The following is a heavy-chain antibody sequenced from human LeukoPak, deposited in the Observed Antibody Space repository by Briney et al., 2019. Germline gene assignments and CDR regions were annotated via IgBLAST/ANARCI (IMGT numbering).Heavy chain of an antibody. V-gene: IGHV4-59*01. CDR2: IYYSGST. D-gene: IGHD5-18*01. Sequence: PSETLSLTCAVYGGSISSYYWSWIRQPPGKGLEWIGYIYYSGSTNYNPSLKSRVTISVDTSKNQFSLKLSSVTAADTAVYYCAGGSYGSLTYFDYWGQGTLVTVSS. CDR3: AGGSYGSLTYFDY. CDR1: GGSISSYY. J-gene: IGHJ4*02.